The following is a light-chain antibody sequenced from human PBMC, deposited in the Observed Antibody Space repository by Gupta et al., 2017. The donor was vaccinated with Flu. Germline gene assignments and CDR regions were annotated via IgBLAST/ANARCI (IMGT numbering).Light chain of an antibody. CDR1: QSISNF. CDR3: QQIDSTPLYT. Sequence: DIQMTQSPSSLSASVGDRVTITCRASQSISNFVNWYQQRPGKPPKPLIYAASTLQSGVPSRFSGSGSGTDFTLTISSGQPEDFAIYYCQQIDSTPLYTFGRGTKVEIK. CDR2: AAS. J-gene: IGKJ2*01. V-gene: IGKV1-39*01.